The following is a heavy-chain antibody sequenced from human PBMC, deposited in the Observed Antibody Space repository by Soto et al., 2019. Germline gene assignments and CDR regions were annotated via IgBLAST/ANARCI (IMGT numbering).Heavy chain of an antibody. D-gene: IGHD6-6*01. CDR2: IYPGDSDT. V-gene: IGHV5-51*01. CDR1: GYSFTSYW. Sequence: GECLKISCKGSGYSFTSYWIGWVRQMPGKGLEWMGIIYPGDSDTRYSPSFQGQVTISADKSISTAYLQWSSLKASDTAMYYCARRRVAARLVDYFDYWGQGTLVTVSS. J-gene: IGHJ4*02. CDR3: ARRRVAARLVDYFDY.